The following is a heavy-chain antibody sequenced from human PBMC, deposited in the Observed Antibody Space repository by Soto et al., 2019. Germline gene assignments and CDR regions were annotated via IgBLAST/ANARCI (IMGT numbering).Heavy chain of an antibody. J-gene: IGHJ5*02. D-gene: IGHD1-1*01. Sequence: SETLSLTCTVSGYSINSGYIWGWVRRPPGQGLEWIGSRYSTGTTYYNPSLRRRVKMSVDTSKNQLSLVLRSVTAADTAVYYCVARATVVNSPCFDPWRQRTQVTVSS. CDR1: GYSINSGYI. CDR3: VARATVVNSPCFDP. V-gene: IGHV4-38-2*02. CDR2: RYSTGTT.